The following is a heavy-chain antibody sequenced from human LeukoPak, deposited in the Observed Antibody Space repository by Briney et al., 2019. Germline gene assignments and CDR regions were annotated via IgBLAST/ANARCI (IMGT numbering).Heavy chain of an antibody. CDR2: VNPSSGGT. V-gene: IGHV1-2*02. J-gene: IGHJ4*02. CDR1: GYTFVNYY. Sequence: ASVKVSCKASGYTFVNYYIYWVRQGPGQGLEWMGWVNPSSGGTNYAQNFQGRVTMTRDTSITTAYMELTSLIPDDTAVYYCARAEGRYGYPGYWGQGTLVIVSS. D-gene: IGHD5-18*01. CDR3: ARAEGRYGYPGY.